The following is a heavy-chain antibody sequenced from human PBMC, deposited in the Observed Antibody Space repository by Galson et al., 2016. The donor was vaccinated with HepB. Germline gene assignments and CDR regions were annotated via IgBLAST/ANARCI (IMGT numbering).Heavy chain of an antibody. Sequence: SLRLSCAASGLTFGDYAMSWVRQAPGKGLEWVSGINWNGGTTSYAESVKGRFTISRENAKKSLYLQMNSLRAEDTAVYYCARASTWIPSLDYWGQGSLVTVSS. CDR3: ARASTWIPSLDY. J-gene: IGHJ4*02. D-gene: IGHD5-12*01. CDR2: INWNGGTT. CDR1: GLTFGDYA. V-gene: IGHV3-20*04.